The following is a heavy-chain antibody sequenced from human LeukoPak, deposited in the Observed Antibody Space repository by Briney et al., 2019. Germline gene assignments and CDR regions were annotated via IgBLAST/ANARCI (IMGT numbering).Heavy chain of an antibody. CDR1: GGSFSGHY. Sequence: SETLSLTRAVSGGSFSGHYWNWIRQPPGKGLEWIGEINHGGSTNYNPSLKSRVTISVDTSKNQFSLKLSSVTAADTAVYYCARVSSSWYQNSGGHAFDIWGQGTMVTVSS. CDR3: ARVSSSWYQNSGGHAFDI. D-gene: IGHD6-13*01. CDR2: INHGGST. J-gene: IGHJ3*02. V-gene: IGHV4-34*01.